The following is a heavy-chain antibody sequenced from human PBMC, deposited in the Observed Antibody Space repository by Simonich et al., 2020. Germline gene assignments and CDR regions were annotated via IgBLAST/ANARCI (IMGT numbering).Heavy chain of an antibody. CDR3: ARGLRVAAAGTAFQH. CDR1: GGSFSGYY. D-gene: IGHD6-13*01. V-gene: IGHV4-34*01. CDR2: INQRGST. Sequence: QVQLQQWGAGLLKPSETLSLTCAVYGGSFSGYYWSWIRQPPGKGLEWIGEINQRGSTNYTPSLKSRVTISVDTSKNQFSLKLSSVTAADTAVYYCARGLRVAAAGTAFQHWGQGTLVTVSS. J-gene: IGHJ1*01.